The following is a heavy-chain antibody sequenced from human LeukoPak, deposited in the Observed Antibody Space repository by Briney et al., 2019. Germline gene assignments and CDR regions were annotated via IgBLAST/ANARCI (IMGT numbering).Heavy chain of an antibody. CDR3: ARKESGQLVRGAFDI. CDR2: IYYSGST. D-gene: IGHD6-6*01. V-gene: IGHV4-31*03. Sequence: SETLSLTCTVSGGSISSGGYYWSWIRQHPGTGLEWIGYIYYSGSTYYNPSLKSRVTISVDTSKNQFSLKLSSVTAADTAVYYCARKESGQLVRGAFDIWGQGTMVTVSS. J-gene: IGHJ3*02. CDR1: GGSISSGGYY.